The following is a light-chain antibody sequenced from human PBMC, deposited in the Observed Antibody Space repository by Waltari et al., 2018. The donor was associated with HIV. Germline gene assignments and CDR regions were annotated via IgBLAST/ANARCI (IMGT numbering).Light chain of an antibody. V-gene: IGLV3-25*03. Sequence: SHPLTQAPSVPVSPGPTARLTCSGQMVSAQPWNWYQQRPGRAPVLLIYRDKERSPGIPPRFSGSSSGTSITLIISGVQAEDEADYYCQSADSRGVHKFFGGGTKLTVL. CDR2: RDK. CDR3: QSADSRGVHKF. CDR1: MVSAQP. J-gene: IGLJ2*01.